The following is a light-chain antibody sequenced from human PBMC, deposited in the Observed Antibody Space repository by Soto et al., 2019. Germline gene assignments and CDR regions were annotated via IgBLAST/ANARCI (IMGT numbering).Light chain of an antibody. CDR2: DAS. CDR3: QQRSNWPLS. Sequence: EIVLTQSPVTLSLSPGERATLSCRASQSVSSSLAWYQQKPGQAPRLLIYDASNRATGIPARFCGSGSETDFNLTVSSLEPEDFAVYYCQQRSNWPLSFGGGTKVEIK. V-gene: IGKV3-11*01. CDR1: QSVSSS. J-gene: IGKJ4*01.